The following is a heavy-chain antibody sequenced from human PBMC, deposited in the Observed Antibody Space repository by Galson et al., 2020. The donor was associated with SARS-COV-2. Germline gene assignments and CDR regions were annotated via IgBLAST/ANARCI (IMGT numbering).Heavy chain of an antibody. CDR3: ARALRDSSGYHYFEY. CDR1: GFTFSDYY. J-gene: IGHJ4*02. V-gene: IGHV3-72*01. CDR2: TRNKANSYTT. Sequence: GESLKISCAASGFTFSDYYMDWVRQAPGKGLEWVGRTRNKANSYTTEYAASVKGRFTISRDDSKNSLYLQMNSLKTEDTAVYYCARALRDSSGYHYFEYWGQGTLVTVSS. D-gene: IGHD3-22*01.